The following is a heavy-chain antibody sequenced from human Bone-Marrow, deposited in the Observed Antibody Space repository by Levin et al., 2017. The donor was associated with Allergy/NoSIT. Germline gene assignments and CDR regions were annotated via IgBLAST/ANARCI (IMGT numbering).Heavy chain of an antibody. CDR1: GGSISSSSYY. J-gene: IGHJ5*02. V-gene: IGHV4-39*01. CDR3: ARPGFDCSSTSCYPNWFDP. Sequence: SETLSLTCTVSGGSISSSSYYWGWIRQPPGKGLEWIGSIYYSGSTYYNPSLKSRVTISVDTSKNQFSLKLSSVTAADTAVYYCARPGFDCSSTSCYPNWFDPWGQGTLVTVSS. CDR2: IYYSGST. D-gene: IGHD2-2*01.